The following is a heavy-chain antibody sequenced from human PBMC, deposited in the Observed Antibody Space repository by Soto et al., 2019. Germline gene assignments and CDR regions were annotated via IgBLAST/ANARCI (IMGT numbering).Heavy chain of an antibody. D-gene: IGHD2-15*01. J-gene: IGHJ4*02. V-gene: IGHV4-4*02. CDR3: ARVTLGYCSGGSCYSVDY. Sequence: SETLSLTCAVSGGSISSSNWWSWVRQPPGKGLEWIGEIYHSGSTNYNPSLKSRVTISEDKSKNQFSLKLSSVTAADTAVYYCARVTLGYCSGGSCYSVDYWGQGTLVTVSS. CDR1: GGSISSSNW. CDR2: IYHSGST.